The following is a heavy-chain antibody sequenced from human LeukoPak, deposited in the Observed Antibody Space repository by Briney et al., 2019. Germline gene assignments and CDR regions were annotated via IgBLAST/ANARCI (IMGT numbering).Heavy chain of an antibody. CDR3: ARSVGYSGVYPDY. D-gene: IGHD6-25*01. CDR1: GFTFSSYA. J-gene: IGHJ4*02. V-gene: IGHV3-23*01. CDR2: ISGSGGST. Sequence: GGSLRLSCAASGFTFSSYAMSWVRQAPGKGLEWVPAISGSGGSTYYADSVKGRFTISRDNSKNTLYLQMNSLRAEDTAVYYCARSVGYSGVYPDYWGQGTLVTVSS.